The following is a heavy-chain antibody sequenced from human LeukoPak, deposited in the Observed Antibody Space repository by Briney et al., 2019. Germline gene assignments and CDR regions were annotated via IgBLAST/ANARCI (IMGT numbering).Heavy chain of an antibody. CDR2: ISSSGSIT. J-gene: IGHJ3*02. CDR3: ARPGITAFDI. V-gene: IGHV3-48*01. Sequence: GGSLRLSCVASGFTLSSHNINWVRQAPGKGLEWVSHISSSGSITYYGDSVKGRITISRDNAKNSESLYMNSLRAEDSAVYYCARPGITAFDIWSQGTMVTVSS. D-gene: IGHD3-10*01. CDR1: GFTLSSHN.